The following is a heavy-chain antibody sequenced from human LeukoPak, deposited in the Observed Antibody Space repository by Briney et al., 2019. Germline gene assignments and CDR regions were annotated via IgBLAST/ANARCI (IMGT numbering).Heavy chain of an antibody. V-gene: IGHV1-8*01. D-gene: IGHD3-22*01. CDR3: ARLGDTDRYYYDSTRYAFDI. CDR1: GYTFTSYD. Sequence: ASVKVSCKASGYTFTSYDINWVRQATGQGLEWMGWMNPNSGNTGYAQKFQGRVTMTRNTSISTAYMELSSLRSEDTAVYYCARLGDTDRYYYDSTRYAFDIWGQGTMVTVSS. CDR2: MNPNSGNT. J-gene: IGHJ3*02.